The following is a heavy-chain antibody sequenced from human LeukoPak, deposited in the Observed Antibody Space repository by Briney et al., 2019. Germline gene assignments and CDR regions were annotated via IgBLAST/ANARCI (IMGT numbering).Heavy chain of an antibody. CDR3: ARVPTDYDSSGYYPV. CDR1: GFTFSDYY. V-gene: IGHV3-11*04. Sequence: GGSLRLSCAASGFTFSDYYMSWIRQAPGKGLEWVSYISSSSSTIYYADSVKGRFTISRDNAKNSLYLQMNSLRAEDTAVYYCARVPTDYDSSGYYPVWGQGTLVTVSS. CDR2: ISSSSSTI. D-gene: IGHD3-22*01. J-gene: IGHJ4*02.